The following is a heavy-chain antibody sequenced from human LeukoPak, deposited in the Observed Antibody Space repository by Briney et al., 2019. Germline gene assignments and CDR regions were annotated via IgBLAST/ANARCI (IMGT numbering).Heavy chain of an antibody. CDR1: GGTFSSYA. Sequence: WASVTVSCKASGGTFSSYAISWVRQAPGQGLEWMGGIIPIFGTANYAQKFQGRVTITADESTSTAYMELSSLRSEDTAVYYCASKKSYGDYPGYFQHWGQGTLVTVSS. D-gene: IGHD4-17*01. CDR3: ASKKSYGDYPGYFQH. V-gene: IGHV1-69*13. CDR2: IIPIFGTA. J-gene: IGHJ1*01.